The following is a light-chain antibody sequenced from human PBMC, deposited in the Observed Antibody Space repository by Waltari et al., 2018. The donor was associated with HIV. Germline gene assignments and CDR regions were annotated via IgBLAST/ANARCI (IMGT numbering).Light chain of an antibody. CDR1: QSISGY. CDR2: AES. Sequence: DIQLTQSPSSLSASEGDTVTITCRASQSISGYLNWYQQKPGKAPRSLIYAESSLQSGVPSRFRGSGSGPEFSLTIDSLQPEDFATYYCQQFYTMPVTFGQGTKLEIK. CDR3: QQFYTMPVT. V-gene: IGKV1-39*01. J-gene: IGKJ2*01.